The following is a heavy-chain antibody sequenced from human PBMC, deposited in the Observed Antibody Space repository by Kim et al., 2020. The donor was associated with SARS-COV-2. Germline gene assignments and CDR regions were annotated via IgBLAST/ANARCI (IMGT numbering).Heavy chain of an antibody. D-gene: IGHD3-10*02. CDR1: GYTFTSYA. CDR3: ARDLGWVNVRSGVAMAFDI. J-gene: IGHJ3*02. V-gene: IGHV1-3*01. Sequence: ASVKVSCKASGYTFTSYAMHWVRQAPGQRLEWMGWINAGNGNTKYSQKFQGRVTITRDTSASTAYMELSSLRSEDTAVYYCARDLGWVNVRSGVAMAFDIWGQGTMVTVSS. CDR2: INAGNGNT.